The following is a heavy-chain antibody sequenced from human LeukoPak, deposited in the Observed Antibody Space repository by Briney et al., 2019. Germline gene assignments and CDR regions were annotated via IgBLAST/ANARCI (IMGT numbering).Heavy chain of an antibody. CDR3: ARMEGPGVILDSPFDY. V-gene: IGHV1-69*13. CDR2: IIPIFGTA. D-gene: IGHD3-10*01. CDR1: GGTFSRYA. J-gene: IGHJ4*02. Sequence: SVKVSCKASGGTFSRYAISWVRQAPGQGLEWMGGIIPIFGTANYAQKFQGRVTITADESTSTAYMELSSLRSEDTAVYYCARMEGPGVILDSPFDYWGQGTLVTVSS.